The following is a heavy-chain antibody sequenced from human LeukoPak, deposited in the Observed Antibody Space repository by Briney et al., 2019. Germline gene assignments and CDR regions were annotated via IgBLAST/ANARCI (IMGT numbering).Heavy chain of an antibody. CDR1: GFTFSNVW. D-gene: IGHD6-19*01. CDR3: TTGPAISSGNWFDP. CDR2: IKSKTDGGTT. J-gene: IGHJ5*02. V-gene: IGHV3-15*01. Sequence: GGSLRLSCAASGFTFSNVWMSWVRQAPGKGLEWVGRIKSKTDGGTTDYAAPVKGRFTISRDDSKNTLYLQMNSLKTEDTAVYYCTTGPAISSGNWFDPWGQGTLVTVSS.